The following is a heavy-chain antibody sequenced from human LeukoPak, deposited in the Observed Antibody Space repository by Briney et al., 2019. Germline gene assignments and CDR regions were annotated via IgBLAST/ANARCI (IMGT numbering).Heavy chain of an antibody. CDR2: IIPIFDTA. CDR3: ARGGYSNYYYYYMDI. Sequence: ASVKVSCKASGYTFSSYAISWVRQAPGQGLEWMGGIIPIFDTANYAQKFQGRVTITTDESTSTAYMELSSLRSEDTAVYYCARGGYSNYYYYYMDIWGKGTTVTVSS. J-gene: IGHJ6*03. D-gene: IGHD4-11*01. CDR1: GYTFSSYA. V-gene: IGHV1-69*05.